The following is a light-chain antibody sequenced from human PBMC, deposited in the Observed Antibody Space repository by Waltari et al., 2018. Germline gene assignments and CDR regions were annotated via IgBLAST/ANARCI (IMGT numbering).Light chain of an antibody. CDR1: QGISSY. CDR3: QQYHTNPAT. V-gene: IGKV1-8*01. CDR2: AAS. J-gene: IGKJ1*01. Sequence: AIRITQSPSSLSASTGDRVTITCRASQGISSYLAWYQQKPGKAPKFLIYAASTLQTGVPSRFSGTGSGTDFTLTISCLQSEDFAVYYCQQYHTNPATFGQGTKVEIK.